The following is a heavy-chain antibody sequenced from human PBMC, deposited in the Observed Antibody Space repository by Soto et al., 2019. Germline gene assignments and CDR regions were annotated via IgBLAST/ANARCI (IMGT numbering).Heavy chain of an antibody. CDR3: AGCSSTSYYYYYGMDV. V-gene: IGHV3-23*01. CDR2: ISGSGGST. D-gene: IGHD2-2*01. CDR1: GFTFSSYA. Sequence: GGSLRLSCAASGFTFSSYAMSWVRQAPGKGLEWVSAISGSGGSTYYADSVKGRFTISRDNSKNTLYLKMNSLRAEDTAVYYCAGCSSTSYYYYYGMDVWGQGTTVTVSS. J-gene: IGHJ6*02.